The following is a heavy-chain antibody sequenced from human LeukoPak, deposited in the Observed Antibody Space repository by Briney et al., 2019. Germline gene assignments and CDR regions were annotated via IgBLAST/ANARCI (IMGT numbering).Heavy chain of an antibody. J-gene: IGHJ4*02. D-gene: IGHD3-9*01. CDR3: ARDRGQKLRYFDWFSD. CDR1: GGTFTSYA. Sequence: SVRVSSKASGGTFTSYAISWVRQAPGQRLEWMGGIIPIFGTANYAQKFHGRVTITADESTSTAYMELSSLISEDTAVYYCARDRGQKLRYFDWFSDWGQGTLVTVSS. V-gene: IGHV1-69*01. CDR2: IIPIFGTA.